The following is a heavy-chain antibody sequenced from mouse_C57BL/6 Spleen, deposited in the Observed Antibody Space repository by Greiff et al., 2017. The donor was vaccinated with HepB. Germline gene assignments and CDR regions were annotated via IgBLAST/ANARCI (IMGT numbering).Heavy chain of an antibody. J-gene: IGHJ1*03. CDR2: IYPGDGDT. CDR1: GYAFSSSW. V-gene: IGHV1-82*01. Sequence: QVQLQQSGPELVKPGASVKISCKASGYAFSSSWMNWVKQRPGKGLEWIGRIYPGDGDTNYNGKFKGKATLTADKSSSTSYMQLSSLTSEDSAVYCGAIYGDWYFDVWGTGTTVTVSS. CDR3: AIYGDWYFDV. D-gene: IGHD1-1*02.